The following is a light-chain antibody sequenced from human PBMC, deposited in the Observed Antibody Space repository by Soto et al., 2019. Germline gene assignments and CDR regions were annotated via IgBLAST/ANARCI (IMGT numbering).Light chain of an antibody. CDR2: WAS. V-gene: IGKV4-1*01. CDR3: EQDYSRTLS. CDR1: QRDLHSSNNKNY. J-gene: IGKJ4*01. Sequence: DIVVTQSPNSLAVSLGERATINCKSSQRDLHSSNNKNYLGWYQQKPGNTPKVIIYWASTRESGVSDRLSGSRSGTNFTLTIRALKPEDVAVYYCEQDYSRTLSFGGGMKVESK.